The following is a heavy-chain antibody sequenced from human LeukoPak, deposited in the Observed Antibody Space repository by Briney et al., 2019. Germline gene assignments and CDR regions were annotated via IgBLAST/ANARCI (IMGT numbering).Heavy chain of an antibody. J-gene: IGHJ4*02. CDR3: AKDHLYCSGGSCYGDY. CDR2: ISGSAGST. D-gene: IGHD2-15*01. V-gene: IGHV3-23*01. CDR1: GFTFSIYG. Sequence: GGSLRLSCAASGFTFSIYGMSWVRTQAPGKGLEWVSAISGSAGSTYYADSVKGRFTISRDNSKNTLYLQMNSLRAEDTAVYYCAKDHLYCSGGSCYGDYWGQGTLVTVSS.